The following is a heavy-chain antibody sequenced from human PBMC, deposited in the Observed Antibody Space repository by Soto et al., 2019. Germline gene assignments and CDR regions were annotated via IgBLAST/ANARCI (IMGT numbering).Heavy chain of an antibody. D-gene: IGHD1-7*01. Sequence: GASVKVSCKAYGYTFTSYLMHWVRQAPGQRLEWMGWINAGNGNTKYSQKFQGRVTITRDTFASTVYMELSSLKSEDTVVYYCARRHWDWNYGLFDYWGQGTLVTVSS. J-gene: IGHJ4*02. CDR2: INAGNGNT. CDR1: GYTFTSYL. V-gene: IGHV1-3*01. CDR3: ARRHWDWNYGLFDY.